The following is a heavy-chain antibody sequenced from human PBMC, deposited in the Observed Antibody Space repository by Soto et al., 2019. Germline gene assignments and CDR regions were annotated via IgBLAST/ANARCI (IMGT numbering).Heavy chain of an antibody. J-gene: IGHJ4*02. Sequence: GGSLRLSCAASGFTFSNAWMNWVRQAPGKGLEWVGRIKSKTDGGTTDYAAPVKGRFTISSDDSKNTLYLQMNSLKTEDTAVYYCTPQLLLMVFDGQEEVDYWGQGTLVTVSS. CDR2: IKSKTDGGTT. D-gene: IGHD2-8*01. V-gene: IGHV3-15*07. CDR1: GFTFSNAW. CDR3: TPQLLLMVFDGQEEVDY.